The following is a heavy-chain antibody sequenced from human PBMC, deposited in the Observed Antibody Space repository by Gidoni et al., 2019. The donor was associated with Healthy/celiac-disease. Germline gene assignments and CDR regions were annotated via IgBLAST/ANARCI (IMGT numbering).Heavy chain of an antibody. CDR2: IWYDGSNK. D-gene: IGHD3-10*01. J-gene: IGHJ4*02. CDR3: ARDGTLWFREFNRYPDY. Sequence: PGKGLEWVAVIWYDGSNKYYADSVKGRFTISRDNSKNTLYLQMNSLRAEETAVYYCARDGTLWFREFNRYPDYWGQGTMVTVSS. V-gene: IGHV3-33*01.